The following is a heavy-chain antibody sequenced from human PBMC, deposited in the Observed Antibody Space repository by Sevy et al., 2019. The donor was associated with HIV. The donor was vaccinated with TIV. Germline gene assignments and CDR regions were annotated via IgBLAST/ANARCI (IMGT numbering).Heavy chain of an antibody. CDR2: INQDGSEK. CDR1: GITISSHW. Sequence: GGSLRLSCVGSGITISSHWMNWVRQAPGKGLEWVANINQDGSEKYHVDSVKGRFTISRDNAKNSGYLLMHSLRVEDSGVYYCARAMGVWGQGTLVTVSS. J-gene: IGHJ4*02. CDR3: ARAMGV. V-gene: IGHV3-7*01.